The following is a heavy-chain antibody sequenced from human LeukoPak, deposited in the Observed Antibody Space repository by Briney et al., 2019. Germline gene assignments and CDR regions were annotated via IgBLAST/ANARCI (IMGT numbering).Heavy chain of an antibody. Sequence: ASVKVSCKASGYTFTGYYMHWVRQAPGQGLEWMGWMSPKSGNTDYAQKFKGRVTMTRNTSINTAYLELSSLTSGDTAVYFCARGVGGLGNMDVWGKGTTVIISS. D-gene: IGHD3-16*01. CDR1: GYTFTGYY. V-gene: IGHV1-8*02. CDR3: ARGVGGLGNMDV. J-gene: IGHJ6*03. CDR2: MSPKSGNT.